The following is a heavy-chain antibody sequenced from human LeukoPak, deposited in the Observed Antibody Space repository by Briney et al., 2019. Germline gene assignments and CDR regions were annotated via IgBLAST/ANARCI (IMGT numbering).Heavy chain of an antibody. CDR2: IIPIFGTA. CDR1: GGTFSSYA. V-gene: IGHV1-69*05. J-gene: IGHJ4*02. Sequence: GASVKVSCKASGGTFSSYAISWVRQAPGQGLEWMGGIIPIFGTANYAQKFQGRVTITTDESTSTAYMELSSLGSEDTAVYYCARYSVGTYSGSYPFDYWGQGTLVTVSS. D-gene: IGHD1-26*01. CDR3: ARYSVGTYSGSYPFDY.